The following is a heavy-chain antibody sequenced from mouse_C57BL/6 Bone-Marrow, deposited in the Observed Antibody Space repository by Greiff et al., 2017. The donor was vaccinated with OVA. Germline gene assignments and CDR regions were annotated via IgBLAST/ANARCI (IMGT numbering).Heavy chain of an antibody. V-gene: IGHV1-74*01. D-gene: IGHD4-1*01. CDR1: GYTFTSYW. J-gene: IGHJ2*01. CDR2: IHPADSAT. Sequence: VQLQQPGAELVKPGASVKVSCKASGYTFTSYWMPWVKQRPGQGLEWIGRIHPADSATNYNQKFKGKATLTVDKSSSTSYMQLSSLTSEDSAVFCCAIDWDSDYWGQGTTLTVSS. CDR3: AIDWDSDY.